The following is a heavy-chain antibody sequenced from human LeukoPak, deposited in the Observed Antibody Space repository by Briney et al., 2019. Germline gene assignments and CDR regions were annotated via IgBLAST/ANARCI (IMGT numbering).Heavy chain of an antibody. D-gene: IGHD7-27*01. CDR2: ISSSSSSI. CDR3: ARDLNWVFDY. J-gene: IGHJ4*02. CDR1: RFIFSTYS. V-gene: IGHV3-48*02. Sequence: PGGSLRLSCAASRFIFSTYSMNWVRQAPGKGLEWVSYISSSSSSISYADSVKGRFTISRDNAKNSLYLQMNSLRDEDTAVYYCARDLNWVFDYWGQGTLVTVSS.